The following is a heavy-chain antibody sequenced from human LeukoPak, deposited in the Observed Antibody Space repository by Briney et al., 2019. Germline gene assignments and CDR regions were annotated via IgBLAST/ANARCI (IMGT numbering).Heavy chain of an antibody. D-gene: IGHD6-19*01. CDR2: IYYSGST. CDR1: GGSISSDTYY. V-gene: IGHV4-39*07. Sequence: SETLSLTCTVSGGSISSDTYYWAWIRQPPGKGLEWIGTIYYSGSTYYNPSLNSRVTISVDTSKNQFSLKLSSVTAADTAVYYCARGFYSGWEFSPFDYWGQGTLVTVSS. CDR3: ARGFYSGWEFSPFDY. J-gene: IGHJ4*02.